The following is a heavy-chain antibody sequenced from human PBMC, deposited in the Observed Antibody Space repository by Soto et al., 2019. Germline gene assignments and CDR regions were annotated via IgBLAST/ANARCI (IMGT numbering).Heavy chain of an antibody. CDR1: GFTFSDNA. J-gene: IGHJ6*02. D-gene: IGHD2-2*01. CDR2: ISDDGDST. V-gene: IGHV3-23*01. Sequence: VSGGGLVQPGGSLRLSCGASGFTFSDNAMTWVRQAPGKGLEWVSSISDDGDSTYYADSVKGRFTISRDNSKNTLFLQMSSLGAEDTAVYYCAKSLSTAVNYGLDVWGQGTSVTVSS. CDR3: AKSLSTAVNYGLDV.